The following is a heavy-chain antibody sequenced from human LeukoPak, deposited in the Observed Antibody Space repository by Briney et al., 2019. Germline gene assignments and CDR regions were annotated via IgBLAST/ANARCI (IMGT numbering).Heavy chain of an antibody. Sequence: GGSLRLSCASSGFTFSSYWMHWVRHAPGKGLVWVSRINPDGSTTGYADSVKDRFTISRDNAKNTLYLQMNSLRAEDTAVYYCARDRRVGYYMDVWGKGTTVTVSS. V-gene: IGHV3-74*01. D-gene: IGHD2-2*01. CDR3: ARDRRVGYYMDV. CDR2: INPDGSTT. J-gene: IGHJ6*03. CDR1: GFTFSSYW.